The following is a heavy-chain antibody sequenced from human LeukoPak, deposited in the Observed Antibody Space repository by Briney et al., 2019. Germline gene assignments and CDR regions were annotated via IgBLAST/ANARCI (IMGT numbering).Heavy chain of an antibody. CDR3: AGGNAMDV. J-gene: IGHJ6*04. V-gene: IGHV3-7*03. CDR2: IKKDGSGI. CDR1: GFPFSNSW. Sequence: GGSLRLSCAVSGFPFSNSWMYWVRQAPGKGLEGVANIKKDGSGISYVESVKGRFIISRDNSRNSLYLQMNSLKVEDTAVYFCAGGNAMDVRGKGTAVTVYS.